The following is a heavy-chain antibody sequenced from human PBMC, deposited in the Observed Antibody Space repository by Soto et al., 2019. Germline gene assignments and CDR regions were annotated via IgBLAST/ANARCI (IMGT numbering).Heavy chain of an antibody. CDR2: IIPIFGTA. D-gene: IGHD1-20*01. Sequence: QVQLVQSGAEVKKPGSSVKVSCKASRGTFSSYAISWVRQAPGQGLEWMGGIIPIFGTANYAQKFQGRVTITADESTSTACTELSSLRSEDTAVYYCARELTPPGITGTWGQGTLVTVSS. J-gene: IGHJ5*02. V-gene: IGHV1-69*01. CDR1: RGTFSSYA. CDR3: ARELTPPGITGT.